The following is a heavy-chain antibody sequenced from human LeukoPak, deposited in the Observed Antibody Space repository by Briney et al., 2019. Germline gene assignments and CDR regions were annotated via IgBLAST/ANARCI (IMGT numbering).Heavy chain of an antibody. CDR3: ASSGYYWSWFDP. Sequence: SETLSLTCTVSGGSISSYYWSWIRQPPGKGLEWIGYIYYSGSTNYNPSLKSRVTISVDTSKNQFSLKLSSVTAADTAVYYCASSGYYWSWFDPWGQGTLVTVSS. J-gene: IGHJ5*02. CDR1: GGSISSYY. D-gene: IGHD3-22*01. CDR2: IYYSGST. V-gene: IGHV4-59*01.